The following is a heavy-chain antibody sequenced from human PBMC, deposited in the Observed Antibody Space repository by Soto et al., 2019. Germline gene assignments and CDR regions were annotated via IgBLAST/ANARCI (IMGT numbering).Heavy chain of an antibody. D-gene: IGHD6-13*01. CDR3: ATGGGYSTTWFIFDT. V-gene: IGHV3-74*01. CDR1: GFTFSSHW. CDR2: INGDGSST. J-gene: IGHJ4*02. Sequence: EVQLVESGGGLVQPGGSLRLSCTASGFTFSSHWMHWVRQAPGKGLVWVSRINGDGSSTNYADSLKGRFTISRDNAKNMMYHQINSLRAEDTAVYSCATGGGYSTTWFIFDTWGQGTLVSVSS.